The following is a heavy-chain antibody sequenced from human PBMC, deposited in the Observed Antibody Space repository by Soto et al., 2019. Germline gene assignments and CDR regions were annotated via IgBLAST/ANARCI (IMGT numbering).Heavy chain of an antibody. CDR1: GYTFTTYG. CDR3: ARTCPLGACYKHDLYKYGLDV. J-gene: IGHJ6*02. V-gene: IGHV1-18*04. D-gene: IGHD2-21*02. CDR2: VSAYNGET. Sequence: QIRLEQSESEVKKPGASVRVSCKASGYTFTTYGFSWVRQAPGQGLEWMGWVSAYNGETRLAERFQGRVTMTTDTATATGYLALRSLRTDDTAVYYCARTCPLGACYKHDLYKYGLDVLGQGTTMIVSS.